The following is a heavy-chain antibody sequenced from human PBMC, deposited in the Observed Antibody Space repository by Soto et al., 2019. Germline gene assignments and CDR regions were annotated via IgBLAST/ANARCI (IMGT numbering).Heavy chain of an antibody. CDR3: ATHGLGVSSPPYFDN. Sequence: QLVQSGSEVKKPGSSVKVSCQASGGTFSGYVVTWVRQAPGQGLEWMGEFVPLFGTTKYAQRFSGRITITEAESTSTAYMELRTLRSDDTAVYYCATHGLGVSSPPYFDNWGQGTLVTVSS. CDR1: GGTFSGYV. J-gene: IGHJ4*02. CDR2: FVPLFGTT. D-gene: IGHD3-16*01. V-gene: IGHV1-69*01.